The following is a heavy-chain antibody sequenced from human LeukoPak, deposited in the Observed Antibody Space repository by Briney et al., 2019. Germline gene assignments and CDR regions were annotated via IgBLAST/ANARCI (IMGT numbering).Heavy chain of an antibody. J-gene: IGHJ6*02. D-gene: IGHD6-13*01. CDR2: IYPGDSDT. CDR3: ARHNGGDSAADLYYYHGMDV. CDR1: GYSFTSYW. V-gene: IGHV5-51*01. Sequence: GESLKISCKGSGYSFTSYWIGWVRQMPGKGLEWMGIIYPGDSDTRYSPSFQGQVTISADKSISTAYLQWSGLKASDTAMYYCARHNGGDSAADLYYYHGMDVWGQGTTVTVSS.